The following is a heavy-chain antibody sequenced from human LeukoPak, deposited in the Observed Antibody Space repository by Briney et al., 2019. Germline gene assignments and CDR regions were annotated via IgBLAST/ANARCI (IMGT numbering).Heavy chain of an antibody. J-gene: IGHJ5*02. Sequence: SETLSLTCTVSGGSISSGDYYWSWIRQPPGKGLEWFGYIYYSGSTYYNPSLKSRVTISVDTSKNQFSLKLSSVTAADTAVYYCARSVVVVAATPRHNWFDPWGQGTLVTVSS. V-gene: IGHV4-30-4*08. CDR3: ARSVVVVAATPRHNWFDP. CDR1: GGSISSGDYY. D-gene: IGHD2-15*01. CDR2: IYYSGST.